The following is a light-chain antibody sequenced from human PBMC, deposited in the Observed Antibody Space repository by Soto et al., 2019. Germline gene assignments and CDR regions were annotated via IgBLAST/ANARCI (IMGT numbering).Light chain of an antibody. CDR3: MQALQTPLT. CDR2: LGS. CDR1: QSLLHRNGYNY. V-gene: IGKV2-28*01. J-gene: IGKJ4*01. Sequence: DIVMTQSPLSLPVTPGEPASISCRSSQSLLHRNGYNYLDWYLQKPGQSPQLLIYLGSFRASGVPDRFSGGGSGKDFTLKISRVEAEDVGFYYCMQALQTPLTFGGGTQVEIK.